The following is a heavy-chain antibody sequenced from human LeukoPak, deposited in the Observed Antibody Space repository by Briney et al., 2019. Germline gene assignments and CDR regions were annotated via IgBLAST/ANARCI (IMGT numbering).Heavy chain of an antibody. CDR2: LSSDGGST. D-gene: IGHD3-10*01. CDR3: VKDSGAYYGSGTSLWYYYYGMDV. CDR1: GLTFSRYA. Sequence: GGSLRLSCSASGLTFSRYAMHWVRQAPGMGLEYVSGLSSDGGSTYYADSVKGRSTIFRDNSKNTLYLQMSGLRPEDTAVYYCVKDSGAYYGSGTSLWYYYYGMDVWGQGTTVTVTS. V-gene: IGHV3-64D*06. J-gene: IGHJ6*02.